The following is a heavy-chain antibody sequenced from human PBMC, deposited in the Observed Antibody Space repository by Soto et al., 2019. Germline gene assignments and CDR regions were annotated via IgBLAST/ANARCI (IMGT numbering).Heavy chain of an antibody. CDR1: GGSISTVGHY. J-gene: IGHJ4*03. CDR2: IYHTGST. D-gene: IGHD1-1*01. CDR3: ARATGTLRSRNCDY. Sequence: SETLSLTCSVSGGSISTVGHYWTWIRQPPRKGLEWIGSIYHTGSTYYSKSLRSRLTMSVDTSKSQFSLRLSSVTAADTAVYYCARATGTLRSRNCDYWGQGTTVTVSS. V-gene: IGHV4-31*03.